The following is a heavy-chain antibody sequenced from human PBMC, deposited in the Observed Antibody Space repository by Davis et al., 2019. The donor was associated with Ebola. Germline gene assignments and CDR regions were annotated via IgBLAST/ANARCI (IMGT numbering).Heavy chain of an antibody. Sequence: MPSETLSLTCTVSSGSISSGSYYWGWIRQPPGKGLEWIGYIYYSGTTNYNPSLKSRVTISIDTSKNHFSLKLSSVTAADTAVYYCARLRMVRGDQDFDPWGQGTLVTVS. CDR1: SGSISSGSYY. CDR3: ARLRMVRGDQDFDP. J-gene: IGHJ5*02. V-gene: IGHV4-61*03. D-gene: IGHD3-10*01. CDR2: IYYSGTT.